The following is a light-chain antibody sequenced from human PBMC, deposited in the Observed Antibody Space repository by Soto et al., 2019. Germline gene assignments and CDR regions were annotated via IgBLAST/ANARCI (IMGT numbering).Light chain of an antibody. CDR1: QTSSSW. J-gene: IGKJ1*01. V-gene: IGKV1-5*03. CDR2: KAS. CDR3: QHDNSYSET. Sequence: DIQMTQSPATLSWSVGDRVTITCRASQTSSSWLGWYQQKPGKAPKLLIYKASTLKSGVPSRCSGSGSGKEFALTISSLQDDDFATYYCQHDNSYSETFGQGTKVDIK.